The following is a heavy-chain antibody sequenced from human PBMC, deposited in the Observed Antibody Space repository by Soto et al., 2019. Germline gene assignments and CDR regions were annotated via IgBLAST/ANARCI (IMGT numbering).Heavy chain of an antibody. CDR2: IYYSGST. D-gene: IGHD3-3*01. CDR3: ARANDFWSGSHYYYGMDV. Sequence: SQTLPLRYSVCGGYISSYYWSWIRQPPGKGLEWIGYIYYSGSTNYNPSLKSRVTISVDTSKNQFSLKLSSVTAADTAVYYCARANDFWSGSHYYYGMDVWGQGTTVTVSS. CDR1: GGYISSYY. J-gene: IGHJ6*02. V-gene: IGHV4-59*01.